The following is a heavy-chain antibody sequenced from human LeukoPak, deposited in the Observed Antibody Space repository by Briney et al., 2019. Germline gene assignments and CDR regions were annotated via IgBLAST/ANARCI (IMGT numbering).Heavy chain of an antibody. CDR3: ARGAGNAVAGIFNWFDP. CDR2: IRYDGSNK. Sequence: PGGSLRLSCAASGFTFSSYGMHWVRQAPGKGLEWVAFIRYDGSNKYYADSVKGRFTISRDNAKNSLYLQMNSLRAEDTAVYYCARGAGNAVAGIFNWFDPWGQGTLVTVSS. V-gene: IGHV3-30*02. J-gene: IGHJ5*02. D-gene: IGHD6-19*01. CDR1: GFTFSSYG.